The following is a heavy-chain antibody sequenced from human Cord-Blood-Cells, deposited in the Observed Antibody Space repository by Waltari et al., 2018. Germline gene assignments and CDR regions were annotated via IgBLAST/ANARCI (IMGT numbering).Heavy chain of an antibody. Sequence: QVQLQESGPGLVKPSETLSLTCTVSGYSISSGYYWGWIRQPPGKGLEWIGSIYHSGSTYYNPSLKSRVTISVDTSKNQFSPKLSSVTAADTAVYYCARGVWSGYYTMWGQGTLVTVSS. CDR3: ARGVWSGYYTM. CDR2: IYHSGST. D-gene: IGHD3-3*01. J-gene: IGHJ4*02. V-gene: IGHV4-38-2*02. CDR1: GYSISSGYY.